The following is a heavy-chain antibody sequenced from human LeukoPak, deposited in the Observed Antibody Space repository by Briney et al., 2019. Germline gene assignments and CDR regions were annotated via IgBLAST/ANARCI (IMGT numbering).Heavy chain of an antibody. CDR3: AKRMPQDSKFHGMDV. D-gene: IGHD3-22*01. Sequence: TGGSLRLSCAASGFTFSNCAMNWVRQAPGKGLEWVAVTSYDESDKYYADSVKGRFTISGDNSKNTLYLQMNSLRAEDTAVYYCAKRMPQDSKFHGMDVWGQGTTVTVSS. J-gene: IGHJ6*02. CDR2: TSYDESDK. CDR1: GFTFSNCA. V-gene: IGHV3-30-3*02.